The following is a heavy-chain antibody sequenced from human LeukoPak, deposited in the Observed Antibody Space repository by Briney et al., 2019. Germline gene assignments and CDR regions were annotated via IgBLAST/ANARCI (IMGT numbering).Heavy chain of an antibody. CDR2: INHSGST. Sequence: PSETLSLTCAVYGGSFSGYYWSWIRQPPGKGLEWIGEINHSGSTNYNPSLKSRVTISVDTSKNQFSLKLNSVSAADTAVYYCARGLVRGVKIDYWGQGTLVTVSS. D-gene: IGHD3-10*01. CDR3: ARGLVRGVKIDY. J-gene: IGHJ4*02. V-gene: IGHV4-34*01. CDR1: GGSFSGYY.